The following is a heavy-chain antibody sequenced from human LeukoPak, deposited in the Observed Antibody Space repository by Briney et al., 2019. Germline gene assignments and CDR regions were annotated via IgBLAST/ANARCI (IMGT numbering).Heavy chain of an antibody. J-gene: IGHJ4*02. CDR2: IYYSGST. CDR1: GGSITPYY. D-gene: IGHD2/OR15-2a*01. Sequence: SEALSLTCSGSGGSITPYYWRWLRPSPGKGLEWIGYIYYSGSTQYHASLKSRVHMSVDTSKRQFSLNLSSVTAADTGVYYCARHYAPFRLGPHIDSWGQGTLVTVSS. CDR3: ARHYAPFRLGPHIDS. V-gene: IGHV4-59*08.